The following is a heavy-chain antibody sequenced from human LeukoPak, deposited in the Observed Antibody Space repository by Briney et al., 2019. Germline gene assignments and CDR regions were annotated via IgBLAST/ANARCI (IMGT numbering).Heavy chain of an antibody. J-gene: IGHJ4*02. D-gene: IGHD2-15*01. Sequence: GGSLRLSCAASGFTFDDYAMHWVRQAPGKGLEWVSGISWNSGSIGYADSVKGRFTISRDNAKNSLYLQMNSLRAGDTALYYCAKDRYCSGGSCYWDAFDYWGQGTLVTVSS. V-gene: IGHV3-9*01. CDR2: ISWNSGSI. CDR3: AKDRYCSGGSCYWDAFDY. CDR1: GFTFDDYA.